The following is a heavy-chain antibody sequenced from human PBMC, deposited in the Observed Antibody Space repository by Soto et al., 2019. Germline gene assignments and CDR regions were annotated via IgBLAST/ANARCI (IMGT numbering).Heavy chain of an antibody. CDR2: INWNGGST. CDR1: GFTFDDYG. J-gene: IGHJ4*02. D-gene: IGHD2-15*01. V-gene: IGHV3-20*01. Sequence: GGSLRLSCAASGFTFDDYGMSWVRQAPGKGLEWVSGINWNGGSTGYADSVKGRFTSSRDNAKNSLYLQMNSLRAEDTALYHCARDNYCSGGSCSFDYWGQGTLVTVSS. CDR3: ARDNYCSGGSCSFDY.